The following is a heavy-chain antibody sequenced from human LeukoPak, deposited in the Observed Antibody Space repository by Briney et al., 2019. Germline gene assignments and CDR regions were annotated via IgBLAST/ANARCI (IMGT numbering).Heavy chain of an antibody. J-gene: IGHJ4*02. V-gene: IGHV3-7*01. CDR3: ARYLNSGPEDF. CDR1: GFTFSNYW. Sequence: PGGSLRLSCAATGFTFSNYWMSWFRQAPGKGLEWVANIKYDGREKQYVDSVKGRFTISSDNAKNSLFPQMNSLRAEDTAVYYCARYLNSGPEDFWGQGTLVTVSS. CDR2: IKYDGREK. D-gene: IGHD1-26*01.